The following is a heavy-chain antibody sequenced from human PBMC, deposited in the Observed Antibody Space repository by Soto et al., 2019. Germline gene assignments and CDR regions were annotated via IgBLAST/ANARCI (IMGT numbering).Heavy chain of an antibody. CDR3: ARGWGLVS. D-gene: IGHD3-16*01. V-gene: IGHV1-69*01. CDR2: IIPIHGTT. CDR1: GGSLTSYP. J-gene: IGHJ4*02. Sequence: QMEQSAAEVRKPGSSVKVSCKPSGGSLTSYPMAWVRQAPGQGFEWMGVIIPIHGTTEYAQKFQGRVTITAAEFTIRATLEPTGLTSEDTAVYYCARGWGLVSWGQGTLVTVSS.